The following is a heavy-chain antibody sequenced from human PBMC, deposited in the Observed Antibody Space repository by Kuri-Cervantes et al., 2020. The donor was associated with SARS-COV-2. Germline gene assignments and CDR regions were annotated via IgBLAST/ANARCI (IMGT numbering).Heavy chain of an antibody. CDR1: GYTFTSHY. J-gene: IGHJ4*02. CDR2: INPSGGST. Sequence: ASVKVSCKASGYTFTSHYMHWVRQAPGQGLEWMGIINPSGGSTSYAQKFQGRVTISVDTSKNQFSLKLSSVTAADTAVYYCARGRTSSSWGQGTLVTVSS. V-gene: IGHV1-46*01. D-gene: IGHD6-13*01. CDR3: ARGRTSSS.